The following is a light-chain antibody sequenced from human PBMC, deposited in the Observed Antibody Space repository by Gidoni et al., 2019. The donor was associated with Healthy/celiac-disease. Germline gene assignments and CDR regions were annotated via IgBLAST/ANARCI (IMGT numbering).Light chain of an antibody. Sequence: VIWITQSPSLLSASTGDRVTISCRMSQRISSYLAWYQQKPGKAPELLIYAASTLQSGVPSRFSGSGSGTDFTLTISCLQSEDCATYYCQQYYSFPHTFGQGTKLEIK. CDR3: QQYYSFPHT. J-gene: IGKJ2*01. CDR1: QRISSY. V-gene: IGKV1D-8*01. CDR2: AAS.